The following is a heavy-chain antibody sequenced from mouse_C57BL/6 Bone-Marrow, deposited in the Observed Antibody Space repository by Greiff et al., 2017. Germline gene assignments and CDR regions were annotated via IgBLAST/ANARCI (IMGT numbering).Heavy chain of an antibody. CDR2: IDPSDSYT. CDR3: ARPYGSSLYYYAMDY. CDR1: GYTFTSYW. D-gene: IGHD1-1*01. J-gene: IGHJ4*01. Sequence: QVQLQQPGAELVKPGASVKLSCKASGYTFTSYWMQWVKQRPGQGLEWIGEIDPSDSYTNYNQKFKGKATLTVDTSSSTAYMQLSSLTSEDSAVYYCARPYGSSLYYYAMDYWGQGTSVTVSS. V-gene: IGHV1-50*01.